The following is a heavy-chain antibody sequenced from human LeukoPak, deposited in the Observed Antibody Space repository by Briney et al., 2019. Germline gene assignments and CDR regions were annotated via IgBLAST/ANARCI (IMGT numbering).Heavy chain of an antibody. Sequence: GGSLRLSCAGSGFSFRDYAISLVRQAPGKGLEWVSVISGSGSRTSYADSVKGRFTISRDNSRNTLYMEMKNLRVEDTAVHYCARPGIHSDDRGYSNWFDPWGQGTLVTVSS. J-gene: IGHJ5*02. V-gene: IGHV3-23*01. CDR1: GFSFRDYA. D-gene: IGHD4-23*01. CDR3: ARPGIHSDDRGYSNWFDP. CDR2: ISGSGSRT.